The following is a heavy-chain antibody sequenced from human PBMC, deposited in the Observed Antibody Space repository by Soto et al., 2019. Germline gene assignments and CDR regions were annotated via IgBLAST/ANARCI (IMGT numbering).Heavy chain of an antibody. CDR1: GYTFTSYG. V-gene: IGHV1-18*01. CDR2: ISAYNGNT. J-gene: IGHJ5*02. CDR3: ARVGFGYNWNVTPLRWFDR. D-gene: IGHD1-1*01. Sequence: ASVKVSCKASGYTFTSYGISWVRQAPGQGLEWMGWISAYNGNTNYAQKLQGRVTMTTDTSTSTAYMELRSLRSDDTAVYYCARVGFGYNWNVTPLRWFDRWGQGTLVTVSS.